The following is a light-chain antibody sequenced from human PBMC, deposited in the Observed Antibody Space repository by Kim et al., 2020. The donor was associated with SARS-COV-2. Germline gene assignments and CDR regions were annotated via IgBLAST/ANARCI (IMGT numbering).Light chain of an antibody. CDR3: HTWGAGIRWE. J-gene: IGLJ3*02. V-gene: IGLV4-69*01. CDR1: SGHSTYT. Sequence: QLVLTQSPSASASLGASVELTCTLSSGHSTYTIAWHQQHPEKGPRFLMKLHSDGSHSKGDGIPDRFSGSSSGAGRYLTISSLRSEDEADYYCHTWGAGIRWEFGGGTQRTVL. CDR2: LHSDGSH.